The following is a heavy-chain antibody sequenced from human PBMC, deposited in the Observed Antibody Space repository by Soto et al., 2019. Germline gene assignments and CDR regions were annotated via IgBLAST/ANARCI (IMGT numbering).Heavy chain of an antibody. CDR2: INPNSGGT. CDR1: GYTFTGYY. J-gene: IGHJ4*02. V-gene: IGHV1-2*02. D-gene: IGHD1-26*01. Sequence: VASVKVSCKASGYTFTGYYMHWVRQAPGQGLEWMGWINPNSGGTNYAQKFQGRVTITRDTSASTAYMELSSLRSEDTAVYYCARDGVGAREFYYFDYWGQGTLVTVSS. CDR3: ARDGVGAREFYYFDY.